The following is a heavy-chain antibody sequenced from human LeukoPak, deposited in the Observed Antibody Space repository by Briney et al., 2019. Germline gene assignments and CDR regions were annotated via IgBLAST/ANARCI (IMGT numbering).Heavy chain of an antibody. Sequence: GGSLRLSCAASGFTFSSYEMNWVRQAPGKGLEWVSYISSSGSTIYYADSVKGRFTISRDNAKNSLYLQMNSLRAEDTAVYYCARSRGSSGCDYWGQGTLVTVSS. CDR3: ARSRGSSGCDY. D-gene: IGHD6-19*01. J-gene: IGHJ4*02. CDR2: ISSSGSTI. V-gene: IGHV3-48*03. CDR1: GFTFSSYE.